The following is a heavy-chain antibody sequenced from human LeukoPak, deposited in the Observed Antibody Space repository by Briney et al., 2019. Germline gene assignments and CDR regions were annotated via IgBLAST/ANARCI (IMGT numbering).Heavy chain of an antibody. CDR3: ARDPRWGFGGVVGGDFDF. Sequence: SETLSLTCAVYGVSFSGHYWSWIRQPPGKGLEWIGEINHRGSTNYNPSLKSRVTISVDTPKNQFSLQLSSVTGAGTAVYYGARDPRWGFGGVVGGDFDFWSQGTLVTVSS. V-gene: IGHV4-34*01. D-gene: IGHD3-16*02. CDR1: GVSFSGHY. J-gene: IGHJ4*02. CDR2: INHRGST.